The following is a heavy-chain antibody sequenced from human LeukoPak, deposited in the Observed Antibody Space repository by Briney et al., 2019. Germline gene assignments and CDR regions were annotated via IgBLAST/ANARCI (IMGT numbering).Heavy chain of an antibody. J-gene: IGHJ4*02. CDR2: IGGSSGST. D-gene: IGHD3-10*01. Sequence: PGGSLRLSCAASGFTFSSYAMSWVRQAPGKGLEWVSAIGGSSGSTYYADSVKGRFTISGDNSKNTLYLQLNSLRAEDTAVYYCAKVRILVVSGSWDYWGQGTLVTVSS. V-gene: IGHV3-23*01. CDR3: AKVRILVVSGSWDY. CDR1: GFTFSSYA.